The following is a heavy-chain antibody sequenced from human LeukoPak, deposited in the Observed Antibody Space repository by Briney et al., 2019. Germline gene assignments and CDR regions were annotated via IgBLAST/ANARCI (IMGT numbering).Heavy chain of an antibody. CDR3: ARHRGDYCSGGNFYSSYYFDY. Sequence: SETLSLTCTVSGGSISSYYWSWVRQPPGKGLEWVGYIYYSGSTNYNPSLKSRVTISVDTSKKQFSLKLSSVTAADTAVYYCARHRGDYCSGGNFYSSYYFDYWGQGTLVTVSS. CDR2: IYYSGST. CDR1: GGSISSYY. V-gene: IGHV4-59*08. J-gene: IGHJ4*02. D-gene: IGHD2-15*01.